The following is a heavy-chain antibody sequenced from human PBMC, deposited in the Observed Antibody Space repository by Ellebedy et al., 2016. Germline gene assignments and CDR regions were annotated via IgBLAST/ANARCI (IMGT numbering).Heavy chain of an antibody. V-gene: IGHV2-5*01. CDR1: GFSLSTSGVG. J-gene: IGHJ5*02. CDR3: AHRLGAIFGVGTKYNWFDP. Sequence: SGPTLVKPTQTLTLTCTFSGFSLSTSGVGVGWIRQPPGKALEWLALIYWNDDKRYSPSLKSRLTITKDTSKNQVVLTMTNMDPVDTATYYCAHRLGAIFGVGTKYNWFDPWGQGTLVTVSS. CDR2: IYWNDDK. D-gene: IGHD3-3*01.